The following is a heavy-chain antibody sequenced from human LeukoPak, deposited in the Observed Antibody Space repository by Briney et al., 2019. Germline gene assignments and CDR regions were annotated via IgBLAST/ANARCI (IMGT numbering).Heavy chain of an antibody. CDR2: IYPGDSDT. V-gene: IGHV5-51*01. Sequence: GESLKISCEGSGYSFTSYWIGWVRQMPGKGLEWMGIIYPGDSDTRYSPSFQGQVTISADKPISTAYLQWSSLKASDTAMYYCARRIDCSSTSCRAFDIWGQGTMVTVSS. CDR3: ARRIDCSSTSCRAFDI. CDR1: GYSFTSYW. J-gene: IGHJ3*02. D-gene: IGHD2-2*01.